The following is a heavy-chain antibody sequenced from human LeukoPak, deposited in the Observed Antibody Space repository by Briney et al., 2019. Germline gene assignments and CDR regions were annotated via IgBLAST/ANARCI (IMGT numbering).Heavy chain of an antibody. CDR2: IYGGGST. Sequence: GSLRLSCAASGFTVSSNYMSWVRQAPGKGLEWVSVIYGGGSTYYADSVKGRFTISRDNSKNTLYLQMNSLRAEDTAVYYCAREASIAVAGTDHDAFDIWGQGTMVTVSS. J-gene: IGHJ3*02. V-gene: IGHV3-53*01. D-gene: IGHD6-19*01. CDR1: GFTVSSNY. CDR3: AREASIAVAGTDHDAFDI.